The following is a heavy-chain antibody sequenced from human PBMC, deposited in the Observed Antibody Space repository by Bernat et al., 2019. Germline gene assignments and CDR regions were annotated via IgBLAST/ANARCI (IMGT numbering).Heavy chain of an antibody. CDR1: GFPLISFG. V-gene: IGHV3-30*03. J-gene: IGHJ4*02. CDR2: ISYDGSNK. Sequence: QVQLVESGGGVFQLGRSLGPPFEASGFPLISFGLPWVRQAPGKGLEWVAVISYDGSNKYYADSVKGRFTISRDNSKNTLYLQMNSLRAEDTAVYYCARDLDYWGQGTLVTVSS. CDR3: ARDLDY.